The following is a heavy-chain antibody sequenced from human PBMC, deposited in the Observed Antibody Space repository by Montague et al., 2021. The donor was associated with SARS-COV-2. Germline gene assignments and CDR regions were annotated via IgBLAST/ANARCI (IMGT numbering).Heavy chain of an antibody. V-gene: IGHV4-4*07. CDR2: IYSSGNT. Sequence: SETLSLTCTVSGGSINYYYWHWLRQSAGKGLEWIGRIYSSGNTNSNPSLESRVIMSVDSSQNQFSLKLNSVTAADTAVYYCARGDHPTTARWYFFDSWGQGALVTVSS. D-gene: IGHD2-15*01. J-gene: IGHJ4*02. CDR1: GGSINYYY. CDR3: ARGDHPTTARWYFFDS.